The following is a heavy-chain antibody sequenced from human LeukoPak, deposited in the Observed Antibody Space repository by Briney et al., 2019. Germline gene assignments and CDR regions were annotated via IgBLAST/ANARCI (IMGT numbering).Heavy chain of an antibody. CDR1: GFTFSSYE. CDR2: IKSKTEGGTT. J-gene: IGHJ4*02. Sequence: GGSLRLSCAASGFTFSSYEMNWVRQAPGKGLEWVGRIKSKTEGGTTDYAAPVKGRFIISRDDSKNTLYLQMNSLKTEDTAVYYCTTGYCSSTSCYYFDYWGQGTLVTVSS. V-gene: IGHV3-15*01. CDR3: TTGYCSSTSCYYFDY. D-gene: IGHD2-2*01.